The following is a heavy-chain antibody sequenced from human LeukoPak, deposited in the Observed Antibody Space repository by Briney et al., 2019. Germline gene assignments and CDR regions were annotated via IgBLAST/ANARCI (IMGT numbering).Heavy chain of an antibody. CDR3: ARSGFGVLYYYGMDV. V-gene: IGHV3-66*01. CDR1: GFTVSSNY. Sequence: PGGSLRLSCAASGFTVSSNYMSCVRQAPGKGLEWVSIIYGADSTYYADSVKGRFTISRDNSKNTLYLQMNSLRAEDTAVYYCARSGFGVLYYYGMDVWGQGTTVTVSS. J-gene: IGHJ6*02. CDR2: IYGADST. D-gene: IGHD3-10*01.